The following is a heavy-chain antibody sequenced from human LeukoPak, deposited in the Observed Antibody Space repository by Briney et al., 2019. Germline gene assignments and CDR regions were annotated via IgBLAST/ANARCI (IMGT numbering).Heavy chain of an antibody. J-gene: IGHJ3*02. Sequence: SETLSLTCVVSGGSNSGYYWGWIRQPPGKGLEWIGEINHSGSTNYNPSLKSRVTISVDTSKNQFSLKLSSVTAADTAVYYCARTRRWLQPNDAFDIWGQGTMVTVSS. CDR2: INHSGST. V-gene: IGHV4-34*01. CDR1: GGSNSGYY. D-gene: IGHD5-24*01. CDR3: ARTRRWLQPNDAFDI.